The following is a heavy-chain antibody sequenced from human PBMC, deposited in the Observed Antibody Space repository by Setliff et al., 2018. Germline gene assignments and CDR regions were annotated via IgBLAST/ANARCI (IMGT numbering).Heavy chain of an antibody. J-gene: IGHJ5*02. CDR3: ARDWTVWFGELSGWFDP. CDR1: GGSISSSNW. D-gene: IGHD3-10*01. V-gene: IGHV4-4*02. CDR2: IYHSGST. Sequence: SETLSLTCAVSGGSISSSNWWSWVRQPPGKGLEWIGEIYHSGSTNYNPSLKSRVTISVDTSKNQFSLKLSSVTAADTAVYYCARDWTVWFGELSGWFDPWGQGTLVTVSS.